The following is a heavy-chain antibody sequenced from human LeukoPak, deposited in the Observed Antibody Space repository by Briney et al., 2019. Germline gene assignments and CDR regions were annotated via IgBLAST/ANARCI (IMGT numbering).Heavy chain of an antibody. J-gene: IGHJ5*02. CDR1: GGSISSSSYY. V-gene: IGHV4-39*01. D-gene: IGHD5-12*01. Sequence: TSSETLSLTCTVSGGSISSSSYYWGWIRQPPGKGLEWIGSIYYSGSTYYNPSLKSRVTISVDTSKNQFSLKLSSVTAADTAVYYCARLSGYDFWPGRVNWFDPWGQGTLVTVSS. CDR2: IYYSGST. CDR3: ARLSGYDFWPGRVNWFDP.